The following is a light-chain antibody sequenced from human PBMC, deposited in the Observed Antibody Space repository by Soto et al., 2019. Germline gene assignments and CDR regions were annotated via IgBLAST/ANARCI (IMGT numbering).Light chain of an antibody. J-gene: IGKJ5*01. Sequence: DTVMTQSPESLAVSLGERATINCKSSQSVLYSSSNKNYLNWYQQKPGQPPKLLIYWASTRESGVPDRFSGSGSGTDFTLTISSLQAEDVAVYYCQQYYSTPITFGQGTRLEIK. CDR2: WAS. CDR1: QSVLYSSSNKNY. CDR3: QQYYSTPIT. V-gene: IGKV4-1*01.